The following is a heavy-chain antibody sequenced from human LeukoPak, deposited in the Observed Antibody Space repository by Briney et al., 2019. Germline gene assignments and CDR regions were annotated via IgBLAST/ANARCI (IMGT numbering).Heavy chain of an antibody. CDR2: IYYSGST. Sequence: SETLSLTCTVSGGSISSGDYYWSWIRQPPGKGLEWIGYIYYSGSTYYNPSLKSRVTISVDTSKNQFSLRLSSVTAADTAVYYCARDTRSGMDVWGKGTTVAVSS. CDR3: ARDTRSGMDV. J-gene: IGHJ6*04. CDR1: GGSISSGDYY. V-gene: IGHV4-30-4*01.